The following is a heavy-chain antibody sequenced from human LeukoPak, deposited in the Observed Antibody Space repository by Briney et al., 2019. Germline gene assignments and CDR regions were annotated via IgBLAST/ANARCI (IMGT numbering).Heavy chain of an antibody. CDR3: AKVRDTRDWYKDAFDV. D-gene: IGHD6-19*01. V-gene: IGHV3-23*01. CDR2: ITGTGGST. Sequence: GGSLRLSCAASGFTFSSYAMSWVRQAPGKGLEWVSAITGTGGSTYYVASVKGRFTVSRDNSRNTLYLQMSSLRAEDSATYYCAKVRDTRDWYKDAFDVWGQGTRVTVSS. J-gene: IGHJ3*01. CDR1: GFTFSSYA.